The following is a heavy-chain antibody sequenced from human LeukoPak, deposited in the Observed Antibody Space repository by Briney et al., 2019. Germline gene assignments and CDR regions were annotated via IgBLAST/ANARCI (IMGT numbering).Heavy chain of an antibody. CDR2: IKHDGSEK. D-gene: IGHD3-3*01. CDR3: ATDRGWRTSGYYLYYFEY. V-gene: IGHV3-7*01. Sequence: GGSLRLSCAASGFIFTNYFMSWVRQAPGKGLGWVASIKHDGSEKYYVDSVRGRFTISRDNTMNSLYLQMSSLRAEDTAVYYCATDRGWRTSGYYLYYFEYWGQGTLVTYSS. CDR1: GFIFTNYF. J-gene: IGHJ4*02.